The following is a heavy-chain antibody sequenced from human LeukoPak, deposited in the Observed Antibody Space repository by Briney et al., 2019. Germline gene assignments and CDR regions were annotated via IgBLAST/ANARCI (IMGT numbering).Heavy chain of an antibody. J-gene: IGHJ4*02. D-gene: IGHD6-19*01. CDR2: IRGDASLI. CDR3: ARDSPAIAVALDY. Sequence: GGSLRLSCAASGFTFNSFEMNWVRQAPGRGLEWVANIRGDASLIYYMDSVKGRFTISRDNAKNSMYLQMNSLRAEDTAVYYCARDSPAIAVALDYWGQGTLVTVSS. V-gene: IGHV3-7*01. CDR1: GFTFNSFE.